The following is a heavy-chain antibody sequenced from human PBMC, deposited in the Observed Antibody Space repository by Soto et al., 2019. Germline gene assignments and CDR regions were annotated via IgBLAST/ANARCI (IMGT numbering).Heavy chain of an antibody. D-gene: IGHD5-18*01. V-gene: IGHV1-46*01. CDR3: ARDKSRYSYDWYDALDI. J-gene: IGHJ3*02. CDR2: INPSGGST. CDR1: GYTFTSYY. Sequence: QVQLVQSGAEVKKPGASVKVSCKASGYTFTSYYMHWVRQAPGQGLEWMGIINPSGGSTTYAQKFRGRVTMTRDTSTSTVYMELSSLRSEDTAVYYCARDKSRYSYDWYDALDIWGQGTMVTVS.